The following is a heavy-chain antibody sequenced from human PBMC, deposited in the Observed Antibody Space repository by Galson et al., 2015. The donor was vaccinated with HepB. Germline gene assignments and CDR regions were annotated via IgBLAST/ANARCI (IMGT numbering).Heavy chain of an antibody. V-gene: IGHV5-10-1*01. CDR3: GAYCGGDCPDDAFDI. J-gene: IGHJ3*02. D-gene: IGHD2-21*02. CDR1: GYSFTSYW. CDR2: IDPSDSYT. Sequence: QSGAEVKKPGESLKISCKGSGYSFTSYWIGWVRQMPGKGLEWMGRIDPSDSYTNYSPSFQGHVTISADKSISTAYLQWSSLKASDTAMYYCGAYCGGDCPDDAFDIWGQGTMVTVSS.